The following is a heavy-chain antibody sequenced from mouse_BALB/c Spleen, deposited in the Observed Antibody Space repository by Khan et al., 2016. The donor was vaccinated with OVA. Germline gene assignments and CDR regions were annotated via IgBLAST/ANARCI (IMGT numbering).Heavy chain of an antibody. CDR1: GYTFINYW. CDR3: ARGGLRWDFDY. V-gene: IGHV1-4*01. CDR2: INPSTGYT. J-gene: IGHJ2*01. Sequence: QVRLQQSGAELARPGASVKMSCKASGYTFINYWMLWVKQRPGQGLEWIGYINPSTGYTDYNQNFKDKATLTADKSSSTAYMQLSSLTSEDSAVYYCARGGLRWDFDYWGQGTILTVS. D-gene: IGHD1-1*01.